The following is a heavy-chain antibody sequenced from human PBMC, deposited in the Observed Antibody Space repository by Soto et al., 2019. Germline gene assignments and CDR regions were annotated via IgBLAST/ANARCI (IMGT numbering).Heavy chain of an antibody. D-gene: IGHD1-26*01. CDR2: IGTAGDT. CDR1: GFTFSSYD. V-gene: IGHV3-13*01. J-gene: IGHJ6*02. Sequence: EVQLVESGGGLVQPGGSLRLSCAASGFTFSSYDMHWVRQATGKGLEWVSAIGTAGDTYYPGSVKGRFTISRENAKNSWYLQRNSLSAGDTAVYYCARGGSYTPGMDVWGQGTTVTVSS. CDR3: ARGGSYTPGMDV.